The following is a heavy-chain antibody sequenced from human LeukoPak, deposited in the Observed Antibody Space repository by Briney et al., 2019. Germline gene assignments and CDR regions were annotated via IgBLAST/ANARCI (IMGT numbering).Heavy chain of an antibody. CDR3: SRGVGDFWSAYYGMDV. J-gene: IGHJ6*02. Sequence: QPGGSLRLSCAASGFTFSSYWMHWVRQAPGKGLVWVLRINSDGSSTTYADSVKGRFTVSRDNAKNTLYLQMNSLRVEDTAVYYCSRGVGDFWSAYYGMDVWGQGTTVTVS. CDR2: INSDGSST. V-gene: IGHV3-74*01. CDR1: GFTFSSYW. D-gene: IGHD3-3*01.